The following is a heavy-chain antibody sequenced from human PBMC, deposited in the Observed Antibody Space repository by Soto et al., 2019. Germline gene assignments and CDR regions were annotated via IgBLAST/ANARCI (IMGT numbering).Heavy chain of an antibody. CDR2: IYYSGST. D-gene: IGHD6-13*01. CDR3: ARHQSHSSSFVDP. V-gene: IGHV4-39*01. CDR1: GGSISSSSYY. Sequence: QLQLQESGPGLVKPSETLSLTCTVSGGSISSSSYYWGWIRQPPGKGLEWIGSIYYSGSTYYNPSPQCRVTISVDTSKIQSSLKLSSVTAPDTAVYYCARHQSHSSSFVDPWGQGTLVTVSS. J-gene: IGHJ5*02.